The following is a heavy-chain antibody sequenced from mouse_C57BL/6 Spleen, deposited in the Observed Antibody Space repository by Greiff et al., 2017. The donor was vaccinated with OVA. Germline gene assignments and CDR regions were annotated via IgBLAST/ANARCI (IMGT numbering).Heavy chain of an antibody. CDR3: ARGCHWYFDV. J-gene: IGHJ1*03. CDR2: INYDGSST. V-gene: IGHV5-16*01. Sequence: EVQRVESEGGLVQPGSSMKLSCTASGFTFSDYYMAWVRQVPEKGLEWVANINYDGSSTYYLDSLKSRFIISRDNAKNILYLQMSSLKSEDTATYYCARGCHWYFDVWGTGTTVTVSS. CDR1: GFTFSDYY.